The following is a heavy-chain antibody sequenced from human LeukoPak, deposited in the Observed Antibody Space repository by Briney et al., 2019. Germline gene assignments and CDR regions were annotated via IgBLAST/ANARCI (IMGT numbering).Heavy chain of an antibody. Sequence: ASVTVSCKASGYTFTSYYMHWVRQAPGQGLEWMGIINPSGGSTNYAQKFQGRVTMTRDMSTSTVYMELSSLRSEGTAVYYCARDGVAGVYYFDYWGQGTLVTVSS. J-gene: IGHJ4*02. D-gene: IGHD6-19*01. CDR1: GYTFTSYY. CDR2: INPSGGST. CDR3: ARDGVAGVYYFDY. V-gene: IGHV1-46*01.